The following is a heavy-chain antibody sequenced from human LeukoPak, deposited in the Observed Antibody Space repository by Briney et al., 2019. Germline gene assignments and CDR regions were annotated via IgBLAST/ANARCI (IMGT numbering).Heavy chain of an antibody. Sequence: SETLSLTCTVSGGSISSSSYYWGWIRQPPGKGLEWIGGIYYSGSTYYNPSLKSRVTISVDTSKNQFSLKLSSVTAADTAVYYCARPTGSRNYFDYWGQGTLVTVSS. V-gene: IGHV4-39*01. J-gene: IGHJ4*02. CDR1: GGSISSSSYY. CDR3: ARPTGSRNYFDY. CDR2: IYYSGST.